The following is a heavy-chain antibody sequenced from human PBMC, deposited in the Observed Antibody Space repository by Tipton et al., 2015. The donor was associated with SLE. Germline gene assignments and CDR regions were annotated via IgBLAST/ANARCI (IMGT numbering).Heavy chain of an antibody. CDR1: GFTFDGYA. CDR2: ISWNSGSI. J-gene: IGHJ6*02. V-gene: IGHV3-9*01. D-gene: IGHD1-26*01. CDR3: AKGERRDYYYGMDV. Sequence: SLRLSCAASGFTFDGYAMHWVRQAPGKGLEWVSGISWNSGSIGYADSVKGRFTISRDNAKNSLYLQMNSLRAEDTALYYCAKGERRDYYYGMDVWGQGTTVTVPS.